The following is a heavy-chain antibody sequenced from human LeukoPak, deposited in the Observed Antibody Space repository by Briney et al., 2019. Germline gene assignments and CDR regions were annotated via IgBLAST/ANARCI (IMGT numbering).Heavy chain of an antibody. V-gene: IGHV3-7*01. J-gene: IGHJ4*02. CDR3: ARDVSKYPYPEVTLVY. D-gene: IGHD4-11*01. Sequence: GGSLRLSCAASGFTFSSYWMHWVRQAPGKGLEWVANIKQDGSEQYYVDSVKGRFTISRDNAKNSLFLQMSSLRAEDTAVYYCARDVSKYPYPEVTLVYWGQGALVTVSS. CDR2: IKQDGSEQ. CDR1: GFTFSSYW.